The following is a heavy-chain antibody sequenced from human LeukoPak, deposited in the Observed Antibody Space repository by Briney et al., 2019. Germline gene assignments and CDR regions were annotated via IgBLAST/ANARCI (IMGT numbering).Heavy chain of an antibody. D-gene: IGHD3-16*01. CDR3: ARHTGEGSHFQH. CDR1: GYTFTNYW. J-gene: IGHJ1*01. V-gene: IGHV5-51*01. Sequence: GESLKISCKASGYTFTNYWIGWVRQMPGKGLEWMGIIYPGDSDTRYSPSFRGQVFISADKSIRTAYLQWTSLKASDTAMYYCARHTGEGSHFQHWGQGSLVTVSS. CDR2: IYPGDSDT.